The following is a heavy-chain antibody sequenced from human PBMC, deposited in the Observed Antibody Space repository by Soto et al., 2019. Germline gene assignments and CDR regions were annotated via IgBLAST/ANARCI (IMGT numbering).Heavy chain of an antibody. CDR2: IYHSGST. CDR1: GGSISSGGYS. D-gene: IGHD2-15*01. CDR3: VVAAQPYYFDY. V-gene: IGHV4-30-2*02. J-gene: IGHJ4*02. Sequence: PSETLSLTCAVSGGSISSGGYSWSWIRQPPGKGLEWIGYIYHSGSTYYNPSLKSRVTMTTDTSTSTAYMELRSLRSDDTAVYYCVVAAQPYYFDYWGQGTLVTVSS.